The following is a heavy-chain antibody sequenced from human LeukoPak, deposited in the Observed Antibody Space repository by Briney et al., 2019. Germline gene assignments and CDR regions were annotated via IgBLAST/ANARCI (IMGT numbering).Heavy chain of an antibody. CDR2: IYSSGST. CDR3: ARDLGYYASSAN. V-gene: IGHV3-53*01. J-gene: IGHJ4*02. Sequence: PGGSLRLSCAASGFTVNNNCMSWVRQAPGKGLEWVSVIYSSGSTYYADSVKGRFTISRDISKNSLYLQMISLRAEDTAVYYCARDLGYYASSANWGQGTLVTVSS. CDR1: GFTVNNNC. D-gene: IGHD3-22*01.